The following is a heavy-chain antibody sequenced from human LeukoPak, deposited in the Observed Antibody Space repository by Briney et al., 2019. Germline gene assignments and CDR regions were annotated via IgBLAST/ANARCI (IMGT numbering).Heavy chain of an antibody. Sequence: PSETLSLTCTVSGGSINSYYWSWIRQPPGKGLEWIGYIYYSGSTNYNPSLKSRVTISVDTSKNQFSLKLSPVTAADTAVYYCARHDGIADAFDIWGQGTMVTVSS. V-gene: IGHV4-59*08. J-gene: IGHJ3*02. CDR1: GGSINSYY. D-gene: IGHD6-13*01. CDR3: ARHDGIADAFDI. CDR2: IYYSGST.